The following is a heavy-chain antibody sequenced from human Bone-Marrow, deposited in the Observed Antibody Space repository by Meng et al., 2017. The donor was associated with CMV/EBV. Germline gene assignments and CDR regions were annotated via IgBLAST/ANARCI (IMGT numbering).Heavy chain of an antibody. Sequence: CAASGFTFISYAMHWVRQAPGKGLEWVAVISYDGSNKSYADSVKGRFTISRDNSKNTLYLQMNSLRAEDTAVYYCARADGWLSPFDYWGQGTLVTVSS. CDR3: ARADGWLSPFDY. CDR2: ISYDGSNK. D-gene: IGHD3-9*01. V-gene: IGHV3-30-3*01. J-gene: IGHJ4*02. CDR1: GFTFISYA.